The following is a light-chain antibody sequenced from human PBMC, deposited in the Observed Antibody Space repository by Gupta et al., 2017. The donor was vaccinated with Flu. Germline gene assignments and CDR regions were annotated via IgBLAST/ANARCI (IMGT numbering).Light chain of an antibody. CDR2: YSN. Sequence: VTFFFSGRSSNIGCNTVSWYHQLPGAAPKHLIYYSNHRPSGVPDRFSGSKSGTTASLAITGLQSEDEADYYCGACADSMNGDGVFGGGTKLTVL. CDR1: SSNIGCNT. CDR3: GACADSMNGDGV. V-gene: IGLV1-44*01. J-gene: IGLJ2*01.